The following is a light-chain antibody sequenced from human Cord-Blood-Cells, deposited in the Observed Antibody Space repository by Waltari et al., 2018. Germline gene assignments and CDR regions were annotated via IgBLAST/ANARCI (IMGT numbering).Light chain of an antibody. Sequence: EIVLTQSPGTLSLPPGERATLSCRASQSVSSSYLAWYQQKPGQAPRLLIYGASSRATGIPDRFSGSGSGTDFTLTISRLEPEDFAVYYCQQYGSSPPYSFGQGTELEIK. V-gene: IGKV3-20*01. CDR2: GAS. CDR1: QSVSSSY. J-gene: IGKJ2*03. CDR3: QQYGSSPPYS.